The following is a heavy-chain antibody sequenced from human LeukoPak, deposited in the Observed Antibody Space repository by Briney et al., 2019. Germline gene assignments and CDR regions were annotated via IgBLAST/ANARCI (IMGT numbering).Heavy chain of an antibody. CDR1: GFTFRSYG. D-gene: IGHD3-22*01. J-gene: IGHJ4*02. CDR2: IRYDGSNK. CDR3: AKDPYYYDSSGYYYYFDY. Sequence: PGGSLSLSCAASGFTFRSYGMHWVRQAPGKGLEWVAFIRYDGSNKYYADSVKGRFTISRDNSKNTLYLQMNSLRAEDTAVYYCAKDPYYYDSSGYYYYFDYWGQGTLVTVSS. V-gene: IGHV3-30*02.